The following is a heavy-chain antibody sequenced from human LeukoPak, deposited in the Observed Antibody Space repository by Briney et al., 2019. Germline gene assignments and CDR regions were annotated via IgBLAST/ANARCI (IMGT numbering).Heavy chain of an antibody. CDR1: SYTFNRYG. CDR3: ARSGRGTYYYFDL. Sequence: GASVKVSCKASSYTFNRYGISWVRQAPGQGLEWMGWISGSNGHTNYAQKFQGRVSMTADTSTSTAYMELRGLRSDDTAVYYCARSGRGTYYYFDLWGQGTLVTVSS. J-gene: IGHJ4*02. CDR2: ISGSNGHT. D-gene: IGHD1-26*01. V-gene: IGHV1-18*01.